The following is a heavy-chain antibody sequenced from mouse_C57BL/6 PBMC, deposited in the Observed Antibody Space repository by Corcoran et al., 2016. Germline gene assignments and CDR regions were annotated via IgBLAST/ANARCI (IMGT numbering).Heavy chain of an antibody. D-gene: IGHD1-1*01. CDR2: IYWDDDK. Sequence: QVTLKESGPGILQSSQTLSLTCSFSGFSLSTSGMGVSWIRQPSGKGLEWLVHIYWDDDKRYNPSLKRRLTISKDTSRNQVFLKITSVDTADTSTYYCARSRYYGSSHYFDYWGQGTTLTVSS. CDR3: ARSRYYGSSHYFDY. J-gene: IGHJ2*01. CDR1: GFSLSTSGMG. V-gene: IGHV8-12*01.